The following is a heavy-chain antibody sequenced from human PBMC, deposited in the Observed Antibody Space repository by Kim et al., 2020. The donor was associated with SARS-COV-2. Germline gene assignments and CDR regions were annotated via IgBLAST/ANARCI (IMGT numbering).Heavy chain of an antibody. CDR1: GGSFGINY. CDR2: IYSSGSA. D-gene: IGHD5-18*01. CDR3: ARDGAAMVVPHGMDV. V-gene: IGHV4-59*01. J-gene: IGHJ6*02. Sequence: SETLSLTCTVSGGSFGINYWSWVRQPPGKGLEWIGYIYSSGSAIYNPSLKGRVTMSVDTSKNQFSLNLRSVTAADTAVYYCARDGAAMVVPHGMDVWGQG.